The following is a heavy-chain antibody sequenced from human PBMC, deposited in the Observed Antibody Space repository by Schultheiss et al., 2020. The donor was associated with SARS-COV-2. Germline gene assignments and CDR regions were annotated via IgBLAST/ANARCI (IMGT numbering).Heavy chain of an antibody. CDR2: ISYDGSNK. CDR3: AKDGMHQDSSSWYVSYYFDY. D-gene: IGHD6-13*01. V-gene: IGHV3-30*18. Sequence: GGSLRLSCAASGFTVSSNEMSWVRQAPGKGLEWVAVISYDGSNKYYADSVKGRFTISRDNSKNTLYLQMNSLRAEDTAVYYCAKDGMHQDSSSWYVSYYFDYWGQGTLVTVSS. J-gene: IGHJ4*02. CDR1: GFTVSSNE.